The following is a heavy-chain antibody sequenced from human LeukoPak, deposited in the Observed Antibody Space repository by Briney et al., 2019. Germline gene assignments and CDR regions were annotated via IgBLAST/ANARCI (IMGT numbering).Heavy chain of an antibody. J-gene: IGHJ4*02. V-gene: IGHV4-4*09. CDR2: IYTSGST. D-gene: IGHD6-25*01. Sequence: SETLSLTCTVSGGSISSYYWSWIRQPPGKGLEWIGYIYTSGSTNYNPSLKSRVTISVDTSKNQFSLKLSSVTAADTAVYYCARLGMAAADPHFDYWGQGTLVTVSS. CDR1: GGSISSYY. CDR3: ARLGMAAADPHFDY.